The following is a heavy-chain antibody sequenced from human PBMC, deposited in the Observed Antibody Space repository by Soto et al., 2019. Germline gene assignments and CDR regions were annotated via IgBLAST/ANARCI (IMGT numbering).Heavy chain of an antibody. CDR3: ARGPPESYFDRVGPYWYFDL. J-gene: IGHJ2*01. CDR1: GGSFNIYT. Sequence: QVQLVQSGAEVKKHGSSVKVSCKASGGSFNIYTIIWVRPAPGQGLEWRGGIITSFATPSYAQKFQPRVTISADTSTSTAYMELSSLTSEDTAVYYCARGPPESYFDRVGPYWYFDLWGRGTLVSVSS. CDR2: IITSFATP. V-gene: IGHV1-69*06. D-gene: IGHD3-22*01.